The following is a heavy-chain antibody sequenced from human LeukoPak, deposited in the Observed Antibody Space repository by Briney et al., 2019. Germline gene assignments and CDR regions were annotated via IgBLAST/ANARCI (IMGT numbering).Heavy chain of an antibody. D-gene: IGHD3-3*01. CDR3: ARGEGISITIFGVVLDY. V-gene: IGHV1-2*02. CDR2: INPNSGGT. CDR1: GYTFTGYY. J-gene: IGHJ4*02. Sequence: GASVKVSCKASGYTFTGYYMHWVRQAPGQGVEWMGWINPNSGGTNYAQKFQGRVTMTRDTSISTAYMELSRLRSDDTAVYYCARGEGISITIFGVVLDYWGQGTLVTVSS.